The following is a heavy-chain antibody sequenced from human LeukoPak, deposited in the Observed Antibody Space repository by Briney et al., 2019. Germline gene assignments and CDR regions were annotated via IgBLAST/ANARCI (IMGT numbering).Heavy chain of an antibody. J-gene: IGHJ4*02. CDR3: ARDRVGSGWPRPYYFEF. V-gene: IGHV1-2*02. CDR1: GYTFTGYY. CDR2: INPNTGAT. D-gene: IGHD6-19*01. Sequence: ASVRVSCKPSGYTFTGYYMHWVRQAPGQGLEWMGWINPNTGATIYAHKFQGRVSMTSDTSISTAYMELTSLRSGDTALYYCARDRVGSGWPRPYYFEFWGQGTLVTVSS.